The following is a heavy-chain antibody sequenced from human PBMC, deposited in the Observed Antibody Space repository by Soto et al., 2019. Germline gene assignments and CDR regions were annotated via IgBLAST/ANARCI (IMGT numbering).Heavy chain of an antibody. J-gene: IGHJ6*02. Sequence: QVQLVESGGGLVKPGGSLRLSCAASGFTFSDYYMSWIRQAPGKGLEWVSYISSSGSTIYYADSVKGRFTISRDNAKNSLYLQMNSLIAEDTAVYYCARDRALRGYSYGPPDYYGMEVWGQGTTVTVSS. V-gene: IGHV3-11*01. CDR1: GFTFSDYY. CDR3: ARDRALRGYSYGPPDYYGMEV. CDR2: ISSSGSTI. D-gene: IGHD5-18*01.